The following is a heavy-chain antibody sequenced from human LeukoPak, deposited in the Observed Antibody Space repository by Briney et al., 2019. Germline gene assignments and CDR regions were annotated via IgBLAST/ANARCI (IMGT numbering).Heavy chain of an antibody. CDR3: ARRIAAAGTFDY. J-gene: IGHJ4*02. CDR1: GGSMRSYY. CDR2: VYYSGTA. D-gene: IGHD6-13*01. Sequence: SETLSLTCTVSGGSMRSYYWSWIRQPPGKGLELIGYVYYSGTANYNPSLESRVTILVDTSKNQFSLNLSSVTAADTAVYYCARRIAAAGTFDYWGQGTLVTVSS. V-gene: IGHV4-59*08.